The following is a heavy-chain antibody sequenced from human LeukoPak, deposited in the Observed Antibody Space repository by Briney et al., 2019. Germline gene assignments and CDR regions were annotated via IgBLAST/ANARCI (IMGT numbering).Heavy chain of an antibody. CDR3: ARQGYTASYYFLDY. J-gene: IGHJ4*02. CDR2: IYTTGAT. V-gene: IGHV4-4*07. D-gene: IGHD1-26*01. Sequence: SETLSLTCTVSGGSIRSYFWGWVRQPAGKGLEWIGRIYTTGATFYNPSLKTRLTMSIDTSKNQFSLRLTSVVAADTAVYYCARQGYTASYYFLDYWSQGTLVTVSS. CDR1: GGSIRSYF.